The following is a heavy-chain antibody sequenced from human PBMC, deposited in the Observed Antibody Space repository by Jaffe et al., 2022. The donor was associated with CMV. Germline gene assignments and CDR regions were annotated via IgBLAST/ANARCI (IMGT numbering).Heavy chain of an antibody. CDR2: ISYTGD. CDR3: VKGLRLFDH. V-gene: IGHV3-23*01. Sequence: EVQLLESGGGLVHPGGSLRLSCAASGFPFNAYAMTWVRQAPGKGLEWVSTISYTGDDYADSVKGRFTISRDNSKNTVFLQMNRLRIEDTAVYYCVKGLRLFDHWGHGTLVAVSS. J-gene: IGHJ4*01. CDR1: GFPFNAYA.